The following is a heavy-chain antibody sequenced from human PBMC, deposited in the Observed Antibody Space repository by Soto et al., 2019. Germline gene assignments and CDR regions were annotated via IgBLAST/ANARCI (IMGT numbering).Heavy chain of an antibody. CDR1: GFTFSNYA. CDR2: ISNSFSDGNT. Sequence: EVQLLESGGGLVQPGGSLRLSCAASGFTFSNYAMNWVRQAPGKGLEWVSAISNSFSDGNTHYADSVKGRFTISRDNDKNAVFLEMNSLRAEDTAVYYCAKVFSPERGNYFDYWGQGTLVTVSS. V-gene: IGHV3-23*01. CDR3: AKVFSPERGNYFDY. J-gene: IGHJ4*02. D-gene: IGHD1-1*01.